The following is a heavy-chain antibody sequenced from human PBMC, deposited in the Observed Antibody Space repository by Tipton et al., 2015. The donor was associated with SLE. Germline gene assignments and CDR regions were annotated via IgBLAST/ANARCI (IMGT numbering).Heavy chain of an antibody. CDR2: IYPGDSDT. J-gene: IGHJ4*02. CDR1: GYSFTSYW. V-gene: IGHV5-51*03. Sequence: VQLVQSGAEVKKPGESLKISCKGSGYSFTSYWIGWVRQMPGKGLEWMGIIYPGDSDTRYSPSFQGQVTISADKSINTVYLQWTSLKASDTAMYYCASPISYGAGTYYNAFDYWGQGTLVTVSS. D-gene: IGHD3-10*01. CDR3: ASPISYGAGTYYNAFDY.